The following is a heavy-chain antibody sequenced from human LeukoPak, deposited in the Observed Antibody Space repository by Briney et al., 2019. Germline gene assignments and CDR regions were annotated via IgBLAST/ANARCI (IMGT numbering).Heavy chain of an antibody. D-gene: IGHD3-22*01. CDR3: AKLTPYYYDSSGYRRSPWFDP. J-gene: IGHJ5*02. CDR2: INHSGST. Sequence: PSGTLSLTCAVYGGSFSGYYWSWIRQPPGKGLEWIGEINHSGSTNYNPSLKSRVTISVDTSKNQFSLKLSSVTAADTAVYYCAKLTPYYYDSSGYRRSPWFDPWGQGTLVTVSS. V-gene: IGHV4-34*01. CDR1: GGSFSGYY.